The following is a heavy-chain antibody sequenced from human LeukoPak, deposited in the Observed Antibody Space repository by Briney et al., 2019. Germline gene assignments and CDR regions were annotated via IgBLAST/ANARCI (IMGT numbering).Heavy chain of an antibody. CDR2: ISYDGSNK. CDR3: AKGMDPGGAAAGTTFDY. Sequence: SGGSLRLSCAASGFTFSSYGMHWVRQAPGKGLEWVAVISYDGSNKYYADSVKGRFTISRDNSKNTLYLQMNSLRAEDTAVYYCAKGMDPGGAAAGTTFDYWGQGTLVTVSS. D-gene: IGHD6-13*01. CDR1: GFTFSSYG. V-gene: IGHV3-30*18. J-gene: IGHJ4*02.